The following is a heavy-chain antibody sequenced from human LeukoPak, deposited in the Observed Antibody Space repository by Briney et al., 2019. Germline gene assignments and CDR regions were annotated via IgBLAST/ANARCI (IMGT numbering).Heavy chain of an antibody. D-gene: IGHD3-22*01. CDR2: ISSSSSTI. CDR3: ARGFHRYNYDSGAYSVY. J-gene: IGHJ4*02. V-gene: IGHV3-48*01. CDR1: GFIFTSYS. Sequence: PGGSLRLSCAASGFIFTSYSMNWVRQAPGKGLEWISYISSSSSTIYYADSVRGRFTISKDNAKNSLYLQMNSLRAEDTAVYYCARGFHRYNYDSGAYSVYWGQGTLVTVSP.